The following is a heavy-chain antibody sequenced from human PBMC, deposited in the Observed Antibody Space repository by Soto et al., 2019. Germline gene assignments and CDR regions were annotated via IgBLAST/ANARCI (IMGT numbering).Heavy chain of an antibody. J-gene: IGHJ4*02. V-gene: IGHV1-8*01. CDR2: MNPNSGNT. CDR1: GYAFTSYD. Sequence: QVQLVQSGAEVKKPGASVKVSCKASGYAFTSYDINWVRQATGQGLEWMGWMNPNSGNTGYAQKFQGRVTMTRNTSLSTACMEGGSLRCEDTAVYYCAREKSYGYADYWGQGTLVTVSS. CDR3: AREKSYGYADY. D-gene: IGHD5-18*01.